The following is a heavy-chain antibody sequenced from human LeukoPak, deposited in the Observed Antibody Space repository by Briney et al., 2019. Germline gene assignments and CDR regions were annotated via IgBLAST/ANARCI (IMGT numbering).Heavy chain of an antibody. CDR3: ARVTDY. CDR2: ISSSSRTI. CDR1: GFTFSSYS. J-gene: IGHJ4*02. Sequence: GGFLRLSCAASGFTFSSYSMIWVRQAPGKGLEWVSYISSSSRTIYYADSVKGRFTISRDNAKNSLYLQMNSLRAEDTAMYYCARVTDYWGQGTLVTVSS. V-gene: IGHV3-48*01.